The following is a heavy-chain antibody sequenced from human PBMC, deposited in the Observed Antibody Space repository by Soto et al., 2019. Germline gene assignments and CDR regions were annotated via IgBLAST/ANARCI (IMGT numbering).Heavy chain of an antibody. CDR2: ISSSRSTI. CDR3: ARGSVSGRGGFDH. V-gene: IGHV3-48*02. Sequence: EGQLVESGGGLVQTGGSLRLSCAASGFTFSSYSMNWVRQAPGKGLEWVSYISSSRSTIYYADSVKGRFTVSRDNAKNSLYLQMNSLRDEDTAVYYCARGSVSGRGGFDHWGQGTLVTVSS. J-gene: IGHJ4*02. CDR1: GFTFSSYS. D-gene: IGHD6-19*01.